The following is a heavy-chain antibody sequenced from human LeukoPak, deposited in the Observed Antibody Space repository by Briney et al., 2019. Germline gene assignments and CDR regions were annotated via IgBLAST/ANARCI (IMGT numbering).Heavy chain of an antibody. J-gene: IGHJ4*02. Sequence: GASVKVSCKASGYTFTSYAMNWVRQAPGQRLEWMGWINAGNGNTKYSQEFQGRVTITRDTSASTAYMELSSLRSEDMAVYYCARGGIRWFGELLPFTLDYWGQGTLVTVSS. D-gene: IGHD3-10*01. V-gene: IGHV1-3*03. CDR1: GYTFTSYA. CDR2: INAGNGNT. CDR3: ARGGIRWFGELLPFTLDY.